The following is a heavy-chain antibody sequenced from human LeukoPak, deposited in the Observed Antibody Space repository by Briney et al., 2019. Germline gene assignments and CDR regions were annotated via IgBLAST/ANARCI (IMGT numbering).Heavy chain of an antibody. J-gene: IGHJ5*02. CDR1: GFSFSGYG. Sequence: GGSLRLSCAAPGFSFSGYGMHWVRQAPGKGLEWVAYIQHDGSNQQYADSVKGRFTISRDNAKNSLYLQMNSLRAEDTAVYYCAKDRDTPMVAATYWFDPWGQGTLVTVSS. CDR3: AKDRDTPMVAATYWFDP. D-gene: IGHD2-15*01. V-gene: IGHV3-30*02. CDR2: IQHDGSNQ.